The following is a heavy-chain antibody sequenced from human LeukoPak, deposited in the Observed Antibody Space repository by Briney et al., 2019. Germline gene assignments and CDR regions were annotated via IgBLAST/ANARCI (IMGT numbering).Heavy chain of an antibody. J-gene: IGHJ3*02. D-gene: IGHD6-13*01. Sequence: PSETLSLTCTVSGGSISSYYWSWIRQPPGKGLEWIGYIYYSGSTNYNPSLKSRVTMSVDTSKNQFSLRLSSVTAADTAVYSCARLPRSSWFDAFDIWGQGTMVTVSS. V-gene: IGHV4-59*08. CDR2: IYYSGST. CDR1: GGSISSYY. CDR3: ARLPRSSWFDAFDI.